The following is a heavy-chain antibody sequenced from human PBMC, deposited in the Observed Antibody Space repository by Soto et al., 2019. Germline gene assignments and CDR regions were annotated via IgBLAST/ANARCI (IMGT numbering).Heavy chain of an antibody. Sequence: QLQLQESGPGLVKPSETLSLTCTVSGGSISSSSYYWGWIRQPPGKGLEWIGSIYYSGSTYYNPSLKRRVTISVDTSKNQYSLKLSSVTAADTAVYYCASLGGLEWLLNWYFDLWGRGTLVTVSS. D-gene: IGHD3-3*01. CDR2: IYYSGST. J-gene: IGHJ2*01. CDR3: ASLGGLEWLLNWYFDL. CDR1: GGSISSSSYY. V-gene: IGHV4-39*01.